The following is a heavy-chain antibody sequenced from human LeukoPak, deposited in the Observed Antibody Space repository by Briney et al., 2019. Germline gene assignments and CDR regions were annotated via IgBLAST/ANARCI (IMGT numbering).Heavy chain of an antibody. D-gene: IGHD2-15*01. CDR3: ATARGGY. Sequence: GGSLRLSCAASGFIFSNYAMSWVRQAPGKGPEWVSVISNTGGSTYYADSMKGRFTISRDNSKNTLSLQMTSLRAEDTAVYYCATARGGYWGQGTLVTVSS. CDR1: GFIFSNYA. V-gene: IGHV3-23*01. J-gene: IGHJ4*02. CDR2: ISNTGGST.